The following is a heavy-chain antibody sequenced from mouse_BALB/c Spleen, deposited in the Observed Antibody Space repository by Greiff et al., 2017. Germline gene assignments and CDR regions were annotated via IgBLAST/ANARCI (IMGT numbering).Heavy chain of an antibody. CDR3: AAQLGRLYYYAMDY. Sequence: VKLVESGPGLVAPSQSLSITCTVSGFSLTSYGVHWVRQPPGKGLEWLGVIWAGGSTNYNSALMSRLSISKDNSKSQVFLKMNSLQTDDTAMYYCAAQLGRLYYYAMDYWGQGTSVTVSS. V-gene: IGHV2-9*02. D-gene: IGHD4-1*02. CDR2: IWAGGST. CDR1: GFSLTSYG. J-gene: IGHJ4*01.